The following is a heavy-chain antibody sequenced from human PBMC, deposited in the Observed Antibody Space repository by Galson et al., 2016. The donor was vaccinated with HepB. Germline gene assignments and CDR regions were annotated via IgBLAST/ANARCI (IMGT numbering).Heavy chain of an antibody. CDR3: ARINRHGYNNYYFDY. V-gene: IGHV2-70*01. CDR2: IDWEDDK. CDR1: GFSPSTSGMC. J-gene: IGHJ4*02. D-gene: IGHD5-24*01. Sequence: PALVKPTQTLTLTCTFSGFSPSTSGMCVSWIRQPPGKALEWLAFIDWEDDKYYNISLRTRLTISKDTSKNQVVLTMTDMAPGDTARYYCARINRHGYNNYYFDYWGQGTLVSVAS.